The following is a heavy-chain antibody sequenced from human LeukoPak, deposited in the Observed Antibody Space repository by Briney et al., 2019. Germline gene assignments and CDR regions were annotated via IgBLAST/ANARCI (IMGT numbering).Heavy chain of an antibody. D-gene: IGHD2-15*01. CDR2: VSAYADNT. CDR1: GYTFINYG. J-gene: IGHJ4*02. V-gene: IGHV1-18*01. Sequence: ASVKVPCKASGYTFINYGITWVRQAPGQGLEWMGWVSAYADNTNYVQKFQGRVSMTTDTSTNTAYMELRSLRPDDTAVYYCARDCIGCHGFDYWGQGTLVAVSS. CDR3: ARDCIGCHGFDY.